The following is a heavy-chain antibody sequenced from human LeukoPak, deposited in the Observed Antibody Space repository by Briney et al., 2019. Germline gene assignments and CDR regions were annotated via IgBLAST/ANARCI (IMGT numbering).Heavy chain of an antibody. CDR1: GYTFTGYY. D-gene: IGHD3-16*01. CDR3: ARDLGGRNAFDI. J-gene: IGHJ3*02. V-gene: IGHV1-2*06. CDR2: INPNSGGT. Sequence: ASVKVSCKASGYTFTGYYMHWVRQAPGQGLEWMGRINPNSGGTNYAQKFQGRVTMTRGTSTSTVYMELSSLRSEDTAVYYCARDLGGRNAFDIWGQGTMVTVSS.